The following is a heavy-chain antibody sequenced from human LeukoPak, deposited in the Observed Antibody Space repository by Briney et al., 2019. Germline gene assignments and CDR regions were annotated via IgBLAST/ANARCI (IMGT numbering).Heavy chain of an antibody. CDR3: AKAQNLYSSGWYGGGFDY. V-gene: IGHV3-23*01. J-gene: IGHJ4*02. Sequence: GGSLRLSCAASGCTFSSYAMSWVRQAPGKGLEWVSAISGSGGSTYYEDSVKGRFTISRDNSKNTLYLQMTSLRAEDTAVYYCAKAQNLYSSGWYGGGFDYWGQGTLVTVSS. D-gene: IGHD6-19*01. CDR2: ISGSGGST. CDR1: GCTFSSYA.